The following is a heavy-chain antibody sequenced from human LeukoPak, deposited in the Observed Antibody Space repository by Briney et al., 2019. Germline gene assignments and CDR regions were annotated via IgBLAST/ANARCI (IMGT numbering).Heavy chain of an antibody. CDR1: GFTFSSYS. CDR2: IYTSGST. V-gene: IGHV4-4*07. D-gene: IGHD3-3*01. CDR3: ASSEIFGVVIQGFAFDI. J-gene: IGHJ3*02. Sequence: GSLRLSCAASGFTFSSYSMNWIRQPAGKGLEWIGRIYTSGSTNYNPSLKSRVTMSVDTSKNQFSLKLSSVTAADTAVYYCASSEIFGVVIQGFAFDIWGQGTMVTVSS.